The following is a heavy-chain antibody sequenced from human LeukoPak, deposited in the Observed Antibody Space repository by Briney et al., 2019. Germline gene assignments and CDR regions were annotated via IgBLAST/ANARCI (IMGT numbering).Heavy chain of an antibody. Sequence: GESLKISCKGSGYSSTSYWIGWVRQMPGKGLEWMGIIYPGDSDTRYSPSFQGQVTISADKSISTAYLQWSSLKASDTAMYYCARRGYSYGYTPYNWFDPWGQGTLVTVSS. CDR2: IYPGDSDT. D-gene: IGHD5-18*01. V-gene: IGHV5-51*01. J-gene: IGHJ5*02. CDR3: ARRGYSYGYTPYNWFDP. CDR1: GYSSTSYW.